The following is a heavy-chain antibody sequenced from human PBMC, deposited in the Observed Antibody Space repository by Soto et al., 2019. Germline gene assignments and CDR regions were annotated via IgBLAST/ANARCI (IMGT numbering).Heavy chain of an antibody. J-gene: IGHJ5*02. V-gene: IGHV4-4*02. D-gene: IGHD6-6*01. CDR1: GGSISTSNW. CDR3: ARDSGSSYSGWFDP. Sequence: SETLSLTCAVSGGSISTSNWWSWVRQPPGKGLEWIEEIYHSGSTDYNPSLKSRVTISVDKSKNQFSLKLSSVTAADTAVYYCARDSGSSYSGWFDPWGQGTLVTVSS. CDR2: IYHSGST.